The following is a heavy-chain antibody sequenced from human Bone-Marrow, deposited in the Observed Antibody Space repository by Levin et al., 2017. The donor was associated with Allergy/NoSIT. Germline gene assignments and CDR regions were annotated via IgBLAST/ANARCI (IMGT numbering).Heavy chain of an antibody. CDR1: GFTFDDYA. V-gene: IGHV3-9*01. CDR2: ISWNSGSI. CDR3: AKDTGNWNYNWFDP. Sequence: GGSLRLSCAASGFTFDDYAMHWVRQAPGKGLEWVSGISWNSGSIGYADSVKGRFTISRDNAKNSLYLQMNSLRAEDTALYYCAKDTGNWNYNWFDPWGQGTLVTVSS. J-gene: IGHJ5*02. D-gene: IGHD1-7*01.